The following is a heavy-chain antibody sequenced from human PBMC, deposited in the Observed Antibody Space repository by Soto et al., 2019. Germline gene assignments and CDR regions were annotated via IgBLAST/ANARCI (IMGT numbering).Heavy chain of an antibody. V-gene: IGHV3-30-3*01. CDR1: GFTFSSYA. J-gene: IGHJ5*02. Sequence: GGSLRLSCAASGFTFSSYAMHWVRQAPGKGLEWVAVISYDGSNKYYADSVKGRFTISRDNSKNTLYLQMNSLRAEDTAVYYCARPYDILTGYYMEPWFDPWGQGTLVTVSS. D-gene: IGHD3-9*01. CDR2: ISYDGSNK. CDR3: ARPYDILTGYYMEPWFDP.